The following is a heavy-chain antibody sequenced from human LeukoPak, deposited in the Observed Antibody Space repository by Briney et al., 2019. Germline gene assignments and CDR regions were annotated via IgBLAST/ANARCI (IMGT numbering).Heavy chain of an antibody. CDR2: IIPILGIA. Sequence: ASVKVSCKASGGTFISYAISWVRQAPGQGLEWMGRIIPILGIANYAQKFQGRVTITADKSTSTAYMELSSLRSEDTAVYYCARAEGWLPSYGMDVWGQGTTVTVSS. J-gene: IGHJ6*02. CDR1: GGTFISYA. V-gene: IGHV1-69*04. CDR3: ARAEGWLPSYGMDV. D-gene: IGHD5-24*01.